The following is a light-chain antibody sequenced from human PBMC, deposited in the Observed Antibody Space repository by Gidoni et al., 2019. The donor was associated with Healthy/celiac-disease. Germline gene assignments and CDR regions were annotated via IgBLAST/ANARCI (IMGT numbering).Light chain of an antibody. CDR3: QSYDSSLSGSEV. J-gene: IGLJ2*01. CDR2: GNS. V-gene: IGLV1-40*01. CDR1: SSNIGAGYD. Sequence: QSVLTQPHSVSGDPGQRVTISCTGSSSNIGAGYDVHWYQQLPGTAPKLLIYGNSNRPSVVPDRFSGSKSGTSASLAITGLHAEDEAVYYCQSYDSSLSGSEVFGGGTKLTVL.